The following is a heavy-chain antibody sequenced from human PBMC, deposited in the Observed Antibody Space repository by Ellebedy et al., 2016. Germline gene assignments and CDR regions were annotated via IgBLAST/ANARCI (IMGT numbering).Heavy chain of an antibody. D-gene: IGHD3-10*01. CDR3: VRGPYGAGTDGFDY. Sequence: GGSLRLXCAASGFDFGDYSMDWVRQAPGKGLEWVSYVRSWSSTIFYVDSVEGRFTISRDNARNSLFLHMKNLRVEDTARYYCVRGPYGAGTDGFDYWGQGILVTVSS. V-gene: IGHV3-48*04. CDR2: VRSWSSTI. J-gene: IGHJ4*02. CDR1: GFDFGDYS.